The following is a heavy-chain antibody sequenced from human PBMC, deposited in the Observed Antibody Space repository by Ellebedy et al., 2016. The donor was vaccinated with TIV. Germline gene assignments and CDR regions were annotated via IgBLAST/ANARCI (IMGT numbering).Heavy chain of an antibody. Sequence: MPGGSLRLSCTVSGGSISNHYWSWIRQPPGKGLEWIGYIYNVELTNYSPSLKSRTSISIDTSKKQFSLNLTSVTVADTALYFCARGVVRGVAAFDIWGRGTMVIVSS. D-gene: IGHD3-10*01. J-gene: IGHJ3*02. V-gene: IGHV4-59*11. CDR3: ARGVVRGVAAFDI. CDR2: IYNVELT. CDR1: GGSISNHY.